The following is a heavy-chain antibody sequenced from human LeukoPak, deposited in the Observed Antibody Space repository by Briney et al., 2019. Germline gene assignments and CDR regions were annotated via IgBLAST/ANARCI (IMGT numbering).Heavy chain of an antibody. Sequence: ASVQVSCHASGSTFPFYYIHWVRQAPGQGREWMGWMNPNSGNTGYTQKIQGRVTITRNTSISTAYMELSSLRSEDTAVYYCARGGYSSSWIYYYYYYYMDVWGKGTTVTVSS. CDR2: MNPNSGNT. CDR1: GSTFPFYY. J-gene: IGHJ6*03. V-gene: IGHV1-8*03. D-gene: IGHD6-13*01. CDR3: ARGGYSSSWIYYYYYYYMDV.